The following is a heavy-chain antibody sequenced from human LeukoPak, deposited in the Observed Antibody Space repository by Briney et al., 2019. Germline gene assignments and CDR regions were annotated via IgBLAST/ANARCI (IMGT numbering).Heavy chain of an antibody. CDR3: ASWGYCSSTSCYRGSGSYYYGMDV. CDR1: GGTFSSYA. V-gene: IGHV1-69*04. CDR2: IIPIFGIA. D-gene: IGHD2-2*02. J-gene: IGHJ6*02. Sequence: ASLKVSCKASGGTFSSYAISWVRQAPGQGLEWMGRIIPIFGIANYAQKFQGRVTITADKSTSTAYMELSSLRSEDTAVYYCASWGYCSSTSCYRGSGSYYYGMDVWGQGTTVTVSS.